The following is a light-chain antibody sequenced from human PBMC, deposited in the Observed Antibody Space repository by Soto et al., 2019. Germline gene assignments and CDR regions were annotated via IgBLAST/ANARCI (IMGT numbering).Light chain of an antibody. V-gene: IGKV2-28*01. J-gene: IGKJ3*01. CDR2: LGS. Sequence: DIVMTQSPLSLPVTPGEPASISCRSSQSLLHSNGYNYLDWYLQKPGQSPQLLIYLGSNRASGVPERFSGSGSGTDFTLKISRVEADDVGVYYCMQALQTPTFGPGTKVDIK. CDR1: QSLLHSNGYNY. CDR3: MQALQTPT.